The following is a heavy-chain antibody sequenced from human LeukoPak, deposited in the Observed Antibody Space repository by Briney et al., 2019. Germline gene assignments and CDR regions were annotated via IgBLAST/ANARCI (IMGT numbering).Heavy chain of an antibody. Sequence: GASVKVSCKASGYTFTGYFIHWVRQVPGQGLEWMGWIGPKSGDTSYSQKFQGRVTVTRDTSISTAYMDLSRLRFDDTAVYYCGRNRLGKALDIWGQGTMVTVSS. CDR3: GRNRLGKALDI. V-gene: IGHV1-2*02. D-gene: IGHD7-27*01. J-gene: IGHJ3*02. CDR2: IGPKSGDT. CDR1: GYTFTGYF.